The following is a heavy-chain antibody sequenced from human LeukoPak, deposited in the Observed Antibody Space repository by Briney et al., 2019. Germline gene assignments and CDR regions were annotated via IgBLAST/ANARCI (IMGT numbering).Heavy chain of an antibody. CDR3: ARLTKGRYFDYIFAF. Sequence: SETLSLTCTVSGSSVSDSLSYWGWVRQPPREGLEWVANVYYTGSTYYNPSLKSRVTMSVDTSKNQFSPKMTSVTAADTAIYYCARLTKGRYFDYIFAFWGQGILVTVSS. CDR1: GSSVSDSLSY. V-gene: IGHV4-39*01. J-gene: IGHJ4*02. D-gene: IGHD3-9*01. CDR2: VYYTGST.